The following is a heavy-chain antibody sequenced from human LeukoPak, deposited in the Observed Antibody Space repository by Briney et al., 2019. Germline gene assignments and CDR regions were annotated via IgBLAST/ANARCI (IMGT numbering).Heavy chain of an antibody. CDR3: AKDGGLWVSAHWGDS. D-gene: IGHD7-27*01. CDR1: GFTFSSCT. J-gene: IGHJ4*02. V-gene: IGHV3-23*01. CDR2: ITTSDGNT. Sequence: GGSLRLSCAASGFTFSSCTMSWVRQAPGKGLEWVSTITTSDGNTYYADSVKGRFTVSRDNSKNTLFLQMNSLRAEDTAVYYCAKDGGLWVSAHWGDSWGRGTLVTVPS.